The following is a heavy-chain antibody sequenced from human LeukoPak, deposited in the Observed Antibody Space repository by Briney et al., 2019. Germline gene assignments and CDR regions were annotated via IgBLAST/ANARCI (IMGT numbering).Heavy chain of an antibody. CDR3: AKGKLEYFDY. Sequence: PGGSLRLSCAASGFTFSSYWMSWVRQAPGKGLEWVANIKQDGSEKYYVDSVKGRFTISRDNSKNTLYLQMNSPRAEDTAVYYCAKGKLEYFDYWGQGTLVTVSS. J-gene: IGHJ4*02. D-gene: IGHD6-13*01. CDR2: IKQDGSEK. V-gene: IGHV3-7*03. CDR1: GFTFSSYW.